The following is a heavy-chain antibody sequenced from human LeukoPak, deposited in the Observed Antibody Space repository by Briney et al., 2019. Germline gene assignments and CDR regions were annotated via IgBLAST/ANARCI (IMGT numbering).Heavy chain of an antibody. CDR2: IIPMFGTT. CDR3: ARDSYRTRNYNWFDP. J-gene: IGHJ5*02. Sequence: SVKVSCKASGGTFSSYSISWVRQAPGQGLEWMGVIIPMFGTTTYAQRFQGRVTITADKSTSTAYMELSSLRSEDTAVYYCARDSYRTRNYNWFDPWGQGTLVTVSS. D-gene: IGHD1-7*01. V-gene: IGHV1-69*06. CDR1: GGTFSSYS.